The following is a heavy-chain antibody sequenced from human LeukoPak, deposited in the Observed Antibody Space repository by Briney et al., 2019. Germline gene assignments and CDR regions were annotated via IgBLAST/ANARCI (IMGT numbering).Heavy chain of an antibody. Sequence: SETLSLTCTVSGGSISSYYWSWIRQPPGKGLEWIGYIYTSGSTNYKPSLKSRVTISVDTSKNQFSLKLSSVTAADTAVFYCARENSGSYREFDYWGQGTLVTVSS. CDR2: IYTSGST. V-gene: IGHV4-4*09. CDR1: GGSISSYY. J-gene: IGHJ4*02. D-gene: IGHD1-26*01. CDR3: ARENSGSYREFDY.